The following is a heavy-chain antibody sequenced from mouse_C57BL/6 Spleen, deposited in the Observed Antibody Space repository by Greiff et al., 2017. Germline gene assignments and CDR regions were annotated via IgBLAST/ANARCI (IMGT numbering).Heavy chain of an antibody. J-gene: IGHJ2*01. V-gene: IGHV1-72*01. CDR3: ARHYSNSFDY. D-gene: IGHD2-5*01. CDR2: IDPNSCGT. Sequence: QVQLKQPGAELVKPGASVKLSCKASGYTFTSYWMHWVKQRPGLGLEWIGRIDPNSCGTKYNEKFKSKATLTVDKPSSTAYMQLSSLTSEDSAVYYCARHYSNSFDYWGQGTTLTVSS. CDR1: GYTFTSYW.